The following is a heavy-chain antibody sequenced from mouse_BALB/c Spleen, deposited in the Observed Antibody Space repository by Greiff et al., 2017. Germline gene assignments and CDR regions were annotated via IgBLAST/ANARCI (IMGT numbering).Heavy chain of an antibody. CDR2: ISSGGST. CDR3: ARVITTAMDY. CDR1: GFTFSSYA. Sequence: EVKLEESGGGLVKPGGSLKLSCAASGFTFSSYAMSWVRQTPEKRLEWVASISSGGSTYYPDSVKGRFTISRDNARNILYLQMSSLRSEDTAMYYCARVITTAMDYWGQGTSVTVSS. D-gene: IGHD2-4*01. J-gene: IGHJ4*01. V-gene: IGHV5-6-5*01.